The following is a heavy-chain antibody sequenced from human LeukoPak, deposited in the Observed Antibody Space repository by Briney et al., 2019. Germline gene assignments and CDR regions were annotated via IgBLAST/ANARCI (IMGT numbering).Heavy chain of an antibody. V-gene: IGHV1-69*04. CDR2: IIPILGIA. J-gene: IGHJ4*02. CDR1: GCTFSSYA. Sequence: SVKVSCKASGCTFSSYAISWVRQAPGPGLEWVGRIIPILGIANYAQKFHGRVTITADKSTSTAYMELSSLRSEDTAVYYCAREVRYDSSGFGWGQGTLVTVSS. D-gene: IGHD3-22*01. CDR3: AREVRYDSSGFG.